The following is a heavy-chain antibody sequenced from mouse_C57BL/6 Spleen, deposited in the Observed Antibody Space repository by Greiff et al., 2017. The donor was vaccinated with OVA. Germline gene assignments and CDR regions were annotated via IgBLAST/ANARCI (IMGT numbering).Heavy chain of an antibody. Sequence: LQESGAELVRPGASVTLSCKASGYTFTDYEMHWVKQTPVHGLEWIGAIDPETGGTAYNQKFKGKAILTADKSSSTAYMELRSLTSEDSAVYYCRGYYGSRGFDYWGQGTTLTVSS. CDR1: GYTFTDYE. V-gene: IGHV1-15*01. D-gene: IGHD1-1*01. J-gene: IGHJ2*01. CDR3: RGYYGSRGFDY. CDR2: IDPETGGT.